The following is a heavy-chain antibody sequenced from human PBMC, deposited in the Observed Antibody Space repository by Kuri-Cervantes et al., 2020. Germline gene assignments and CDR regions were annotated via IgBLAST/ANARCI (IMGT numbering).Heavy chain of an antibody. D-gene: IGHD3-10*01. Sequence: ESLKISCTVSGGSISSYYWSWIRQPPEKGLEWIGYIYYSGSTNYNPSLKSRVTISVDTSKNQFSLKLSSVTAADTAVYYCARSITMVRGRPPRFDYWGQGTLVTVSS. V-gene: IGHV4-59*01. CDR2: IYYSGST. CDR1: GGSISSYY. CDR3: ARSITMVRGRPPRFDY. J-gene: IGHJ4*02.